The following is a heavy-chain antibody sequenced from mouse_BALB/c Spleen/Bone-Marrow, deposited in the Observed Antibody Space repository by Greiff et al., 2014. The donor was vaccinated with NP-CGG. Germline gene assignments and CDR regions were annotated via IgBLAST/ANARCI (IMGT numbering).Heavy chain of an antibody. CDR2: IDPSDSET. Sequence: QVQLQQSXAELVKPGAPVKLSCKASGYTFTSYWMNWVKQRPGRGLEWIGRIDPSDSETHYNQKFKDKATLTVDKSSSTAYIQLSSLTSEDSAVYYCARNWVYFDYWGQGTTLTVSS. CDR1: GYTFTSYW. J-gene: IGHJ2*01. D-gene: IGHD4-1*01. CDR3: ARNWVYFDY. V-gene: IGHV1-69*02.